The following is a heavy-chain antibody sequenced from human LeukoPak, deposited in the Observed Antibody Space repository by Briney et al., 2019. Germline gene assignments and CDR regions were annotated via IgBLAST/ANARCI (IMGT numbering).Heavy chain of an antibody. D-gene: IGHD6-19*01. J-gene: IGHJ4*02. V-gene: IGHV3-23*01. CDR3: AKGTRAVAGYYFDY. CDR2: ISASGGNT. Sequence: PGGSLRLSCAASGFTFSSYAMNWVRQAPGKGLEWVSPISASGGNTYYADSVKGRFTISRDNSKNTLYLQMNSLRAEDTAVYYCAKGTRAVAGYYFDYWGQGTLVTVSS. CDR1: GFTFSSYA.